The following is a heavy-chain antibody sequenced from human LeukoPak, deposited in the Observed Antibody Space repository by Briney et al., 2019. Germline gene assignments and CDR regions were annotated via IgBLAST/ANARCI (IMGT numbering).Heavy chain of an antibody. Sequence: GASVKVSCKASGGTFSSYAISWVRQAPGQGLVWMGGIIPIFGTANYAQKFQGRVTITTDESTSTAYMELSSLRSEDTAVYYCARGAAAAGQYYYMDVWGKGTTVTVSS. D-gene: IGHD6-13*01. CDR2: IIPIFGTA. J-gene: IGHJ6*03. CDR1: GGTFSSYA. CDR3: ARGAAAAGQYYYMDV. V-gene: IGHV1-69*05.